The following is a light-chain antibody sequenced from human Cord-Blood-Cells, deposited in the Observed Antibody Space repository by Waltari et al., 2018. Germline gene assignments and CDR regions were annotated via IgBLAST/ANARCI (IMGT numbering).Light chain of an antibody. Sequence: EIVLTQSPGTLSLSPGERATLSCRASQSVSSSYLAWYQQKPGQDPRLLIYGASSRATGIPDRFSGSGSGTDFTLTISRLEPEDLAVYYCQQYGSSPYSFGQGTKLEIK. CDR3: QQYGSSPYS. J-gene: IGKJ2*03. CDR1: QSVSSSY. V-gene: IGKV3-20*01. CDR2: GAS.